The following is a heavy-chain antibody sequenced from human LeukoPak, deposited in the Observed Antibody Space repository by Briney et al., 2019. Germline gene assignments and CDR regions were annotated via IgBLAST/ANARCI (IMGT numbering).Heavy chain of an antibody. V-gene: IGHV3-9*01. D-gene: IGHD6-19*01. J-gene: IGHJ4*02. CDR3: AKGRRLAVAGAFDY. Sequence: PGGSLRLSCAASGFTFDDYAMHWVRQAPGKGLEWVSGISWNSGSIGYADSVKGRFTISRDNAKNSLYLQMNSLRAEDTALYYCAKGRRLAVAGAFDYWDQGTLVTVSS. CDR2: ISWNSGSI. CDR1: GFTFDDYA.